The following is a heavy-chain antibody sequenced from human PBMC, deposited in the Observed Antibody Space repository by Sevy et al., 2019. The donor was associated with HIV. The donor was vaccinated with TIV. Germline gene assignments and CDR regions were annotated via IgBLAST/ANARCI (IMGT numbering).Heavy chain of an antibody. J-gene: IGHJ4*02. CDR2: ISSSSRTI. CDR3: ARDEQTYGDYDYFDY. D-gene: IGHD4-17*01. CDR1: GFTFSTYS. V-gene: IGHV3-48*01. Sequence: GGSLRLSCAASGFTFSTYSMNWVRQAPGKGLEWVSYISSSSRTIFYADSVKGRFTISRENSRKSLYLEMDSLTAEDTAVYYCARDEQTYGDYDYFDYWGQGTLVTVSS.